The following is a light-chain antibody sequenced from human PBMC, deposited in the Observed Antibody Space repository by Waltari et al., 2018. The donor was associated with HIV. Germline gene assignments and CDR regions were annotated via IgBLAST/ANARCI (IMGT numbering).Light chain of an antibody. CDR2: KDS. V-gene: IGLV3-25*03. J-gene: IGLJ1*01. CDR3: QSADSSGSYV. Sequence: YELTQPPSVSVSPGQTARITCSGDALPKKYVYWYQQRPGQAPVLVIYKDSERPSGIPERFSGSSSGTTVTLTIRGVQAEDEADYYCQSADSSGSYVFGTGTTVTVL. CDR1: ALPKKY.